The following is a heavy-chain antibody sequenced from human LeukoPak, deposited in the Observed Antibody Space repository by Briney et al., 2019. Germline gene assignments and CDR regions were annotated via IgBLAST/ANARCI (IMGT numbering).Heavy chain of an antibody. CDR1: GGSISSSNW. CDR3: ARGRRIAARKSFDY. J-gene: IGHJ4*02. V-gene: IGHV4-4*02. D-gene: IGHD6-6*01. CDR2: IYHSGST. Sequence: SETLSLTCAVSGGSISSSNWWSWVRQPPGKGLEWIGEIYHSGSTNYNPSLKSRVTISVDKSKNQFSLKLSSVTAADTAVYYCARGRRIAARKSFDYWGQGTLVTVSS.